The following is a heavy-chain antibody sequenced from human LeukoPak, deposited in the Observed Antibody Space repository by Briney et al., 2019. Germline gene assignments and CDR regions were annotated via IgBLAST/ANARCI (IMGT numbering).Heavy chain of an antibody. V-gene: IGHV4-61*01. CDR1: GGSVSSGSYY. CDR3: AREFWDYSYGYGGGENWFDP. CDR2: IYYSGST. J-gene: IGHJ5*02. D-gene: IGHD5-18*01. Sequence: PSETLSLTCTVSGGSVSSGSYYWSWIRQPPGKGLEWIGYIYYSGSTNYNPSLKGRVTISVDTSKNQFSLKLSSVTAADTAVYYCAREFWDYSYGYGGGENWFDPWGQGTLVTVSS.